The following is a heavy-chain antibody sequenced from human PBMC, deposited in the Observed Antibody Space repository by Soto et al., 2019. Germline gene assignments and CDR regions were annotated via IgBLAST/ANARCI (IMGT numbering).Heavy chain of an antibody. V-gene: IGHV4-30-2*01. CDR1: GGSISSGGYS. CDR2: IYHSGST. J-gene: IGHJ4*02. D-gene: IGHD3-10*01. Sequence: PSETLSLTCAVSGGSISSGGYSWSWIRQPPGKGLEWIGYIYHSGSTYYNPSLKSRVTISVDRSKNQFSLKLSSVTAADTAVYYCARAQRGISYYGSGSFPGVFDYWGQGTLVTVSS. CDR3: ARAQRGISYYGSGSFPGVFDY.